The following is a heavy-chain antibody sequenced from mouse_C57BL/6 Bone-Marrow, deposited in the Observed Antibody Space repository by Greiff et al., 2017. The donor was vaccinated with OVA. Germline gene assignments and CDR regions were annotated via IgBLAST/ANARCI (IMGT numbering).Heavy chain of an antibody. J-gene: IGHJ1*03. V-gene: IGHV1-18*01. CDR1: GYTFTDYN. D-gene: IGHD2-5*01. Sequence: VQLKESGPELVKPGASVKIPCKASGYTFTDYNMDWVKQSHGKSLEWIGDINPNNGGTIYNQKFKGKATLTVDKSSSTAYMELRSLTSEDTAVYYCARGYSNYYWYFDVWGTGTTVTVSS. CDR2: INPNNGGT. CDR3: ARGYSNYYWYFDV.